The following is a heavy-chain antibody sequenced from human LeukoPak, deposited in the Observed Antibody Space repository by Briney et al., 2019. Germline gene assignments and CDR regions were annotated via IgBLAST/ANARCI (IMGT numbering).Heavy chain of an antibody. CDR2: LVYDARS. J-gene: IGHJ4*02. D-gene: IGHD6-19*01. CDR3: ARDLSAAFDF. CDR1: GFPFSSYG. V-gene: IGHV3-33*01. Sequence: GGSLRLSCAASGFPFSSYGMHWVRQAPGKGLEWVARLVYDARSDYANSVKGRFSISRDDSKNTLFLDMSNLRVEDTALYYCARDLSAAFDFWGQGVLVTISS.